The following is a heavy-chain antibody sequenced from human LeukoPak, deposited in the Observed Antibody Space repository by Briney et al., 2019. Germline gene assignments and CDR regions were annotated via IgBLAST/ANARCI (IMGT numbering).Heavy chain of an antibody. CDR2: IYYSGST. CDR3: ARDPLSSGYSYGSRRYGMDV. J-gene: IGHJ6*02. CDR1: GGSISSGGYY. Sequence: PSETLSLTCTVSGGSISSGGYYWSRIRQHPGKGLEWIGYIYYSGSTYYNPSLKSRVTISVDTSKNQFSLKLSSVTAADTAVYYCARDPLSSGYSYGSRRYGMDVWGQGTTVTVSS. V-gene: IGHV4-31*03. D-gene: IGHD5-18*01.